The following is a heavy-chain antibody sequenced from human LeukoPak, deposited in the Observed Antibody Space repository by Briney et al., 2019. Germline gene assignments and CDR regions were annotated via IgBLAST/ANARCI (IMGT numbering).Heavy chain of an antibody. J-gene: IGHJ4*02. D-gene: IGHD4-11*01. CDR3: ARGTVGYFDY. V-gene: IGHV1-2*02. CDR2: INPNSGDT. CDR1: GYTFTNYY. Sequence: GASVKVSCKASGYTFTNYYMHWVRQAPGQGLEWMGWINPNSGDTNYAQKLQGRVTMTRDTSINTAYMELSRLRSDDTAVYYCARGTVGYFDYWGQGTLVTVSS.